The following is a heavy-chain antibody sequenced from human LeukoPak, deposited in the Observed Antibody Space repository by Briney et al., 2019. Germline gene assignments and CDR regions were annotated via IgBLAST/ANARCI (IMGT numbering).Heavy chain of an antibody. CDR2: MCYSGRT. CDR3: ARDDGRGVVTPY. Sequence: SETLSLTCTVSGDSISSNNCFWGWIRQPPGKGLEWIGSMCYSGRTYYNPSLKSRVIISVDTSKNQFSLKLISVTAADTAIYYCARDDGRGVVTPYWGQGTLVTVSS. CDR1: GDSISSNNCF. J-gene: IGHJ4*02. D-gene: IGHD2-21*02. V-gene: IGHV4-39*07.